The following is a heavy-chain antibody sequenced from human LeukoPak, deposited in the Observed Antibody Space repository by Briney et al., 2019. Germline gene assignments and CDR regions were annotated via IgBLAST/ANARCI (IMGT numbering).Heavy chain of an antibody. CDR1: GFTLSTYG. CDR2: IWNDGSNK. V-gene: IGHV3-33*01. CDR3: ARGLEGFDY. Sequence: GGSLRLSCAASGFTLSTYGMHWVSQAPGKGLEWVAVIWNDGSNKYYADSVKGRFTISRDNSKNTLYLQMNSLRAEDTAVYYCARGLEGFDYWGQGTLVTVSS. J-gene: IGHJ4*02.